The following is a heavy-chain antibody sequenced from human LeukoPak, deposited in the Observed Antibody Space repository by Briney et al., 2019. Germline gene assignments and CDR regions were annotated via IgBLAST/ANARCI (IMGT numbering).Heavy chain of an antibody. J-gene: IGHJ4*02. CDR2: IYYSGST. CDR3: AIAADTAMGYYFDY. CDR1: GGSISSGSYY. D-gene: IGHD5-18*01. V-gene: IGHV4-39*01. Sequence: SETLSLTCTVSGGSISSGSYYWGWIRQPPGKGLEWIGSIYYSGSTYYNPSLKSRVTISVDTSKNQFSLKLSSVTAADTAVYYCAIAADTAMGYYFDYWGQGTLVTVSS.